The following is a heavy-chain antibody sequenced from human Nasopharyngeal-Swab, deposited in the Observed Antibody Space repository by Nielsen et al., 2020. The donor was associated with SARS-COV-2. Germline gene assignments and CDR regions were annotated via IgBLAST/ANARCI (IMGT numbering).Heavy chain of an antibody. J-gene: IGHJ4*02. CDR2: IYHNGNT. V-gene: IGHV4-39*01. CDR1: GDSIAYSTFY. Sequence: LSLTCTVSGDSIAYSTFYWGWIRQPPGKGLEWIGNIYHNGNTYQNPSLKSRLTISVDKSKNQFSLQLSSVTAADTAVYYCVRSSSWYYFDYWAQGTQVTVSS. D-gene: IGHD6-13*01. CDR3: VRSSSWYYFDY.